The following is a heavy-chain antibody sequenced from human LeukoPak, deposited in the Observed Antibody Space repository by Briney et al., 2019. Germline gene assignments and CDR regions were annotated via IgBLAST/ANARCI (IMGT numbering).Heavy chain of an antibody. J-gene: IGHJ4*02. Sequence: SVKVSCKASGGTFSSYAINWVRQAPGQGLEWMGGIIPIFGTANYAQKFQGRVTITADESTSTAYMELSSLRSEDTAVYYCARGYSGYASLGGYWGQGTLVTVSS. V-gene: IGHV1-69*13. D-gene: IGHD5-12*01. CDR1: GGTFSSYA. CDR3: ARGYSGYASLGGY. CDR2: IIPIFGTA.